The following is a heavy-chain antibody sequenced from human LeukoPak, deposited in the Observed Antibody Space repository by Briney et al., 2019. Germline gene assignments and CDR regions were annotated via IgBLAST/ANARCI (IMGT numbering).Heavy chain of an antibody. D-gene: IGHD6-13*01. V-gene: IGHV4-59*01. CDR2: IYYSGST. Sequence: NPSETLSLTCTVSGGSISSYYWSWIRQPPGKGLEWIGYIYYSGSTNYNPSLKSRVTISVDTSKNQFSLKLSSVTAADTAVYYCARDALAAAGSSYMDVWGKGTTVTVSS. CDR3: ARDALAAAGSSYMDV. CDR1: GGSISSYY. J-gene: IGHJ6*03.